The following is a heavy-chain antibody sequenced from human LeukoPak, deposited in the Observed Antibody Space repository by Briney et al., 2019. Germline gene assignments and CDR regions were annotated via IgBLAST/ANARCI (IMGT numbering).Heavy chain of an antibody. D-gene: IGHD3-3*01. CDR1: GYTFTGYY. J-gene: IGHJ6*02. V-gene: IGHV1-2*06. CDR2: INPNSGGT. CDR3: AARGGDYYDFWSGYPKDYYYGMDV. Sequence: GASVKVSCTASGYTFTGYYMHWVRQAPGQGLEWMGRINPNSGGTNYAQKFQGRVTMTRDTSISTAYMELSSLRSEDTAVYYCAARGGDYYDFWSGYPKDYYYGMDVWGQGTTVTVSS.